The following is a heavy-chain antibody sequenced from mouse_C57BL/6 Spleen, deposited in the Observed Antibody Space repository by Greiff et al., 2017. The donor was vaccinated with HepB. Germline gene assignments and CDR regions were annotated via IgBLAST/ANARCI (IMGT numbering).Heavy chain of an antibody. CDR2: IYPGDGDT. CDR1: GYAFSSSW. J-gene: IGHJ3*01. Sequence: QVQLKESGPELVKPGASVKISCKASGYAFSSSWMNWVKQRPGKGLEWIGRIYPGDGDTNYNGKFKGKATLTADKSSSTAYMQLSSLTSEDSAVYFCASSLYDGFAYWGQGTLVTVSA. D-gene: IGHD2-12*01. CDR3: ASSLYDGFAY. V-gene: IGHV1-82*01.